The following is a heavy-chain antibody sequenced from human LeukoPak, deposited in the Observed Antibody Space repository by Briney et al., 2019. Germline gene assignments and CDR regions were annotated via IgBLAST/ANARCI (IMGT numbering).Heavy chain of an antibody. V-gene: IGHV3-43*01. D-gene: IGHD3-10*02. J-gene: IGHJ4*02. CDR2: AGWAGGTT. CDR1: GFNFDRYT. CDR3: AKELDTMFFDY. Sequence: GGSLRLSCATSGFNFDRYTIHWVRQAPGKGLEWVSLAGWAGGTTFYSDSVRGRFTISRDGGRKSVYLQMNSLTTDDTAFYFCAKELDTMFFDYWGQGALVTVSS.